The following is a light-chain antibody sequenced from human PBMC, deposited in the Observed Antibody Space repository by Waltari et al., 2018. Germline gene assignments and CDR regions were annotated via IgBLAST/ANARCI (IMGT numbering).Light chain of an antibody. CDR1: ETIRIY. V-gene: IGKV1-39*01. J-gene: IGKJ4*01. CDR2: TAS. CDR3: QQSYSIPLT. Sequence: DIQMTQSPSPLSASVGDRVTITCRASETIRIYLNWYQQKPGKAPKLLLNTASRLQSGVPSRFSGSGSGTDFTLTISTLQHEDFATYYCQQSYSIPLTFGGGTKVEIK.